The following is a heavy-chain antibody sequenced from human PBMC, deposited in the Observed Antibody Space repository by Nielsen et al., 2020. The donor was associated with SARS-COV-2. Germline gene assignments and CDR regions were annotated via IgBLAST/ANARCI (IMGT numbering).Heavy chain of an antibody. Sequence: ASVKVSCKASGYTFTNFGISWVRQAPGQGLEWMGWISAYNGNTDYSQKLQGRVTMTTDTSTSTAYMELRSLRSDDTALYFCARVTTYKYTSGSSDFDYWGQGTLVTVSS. CDR3: ARVTTYKYTSGSSDFDY. CDR1: GYTFTNFG. V-gene: IGHV1-18*01. D-gene: IGHD3-10*01. CDR2: ISAYNGNT. J-gene: IGHJ4*02.